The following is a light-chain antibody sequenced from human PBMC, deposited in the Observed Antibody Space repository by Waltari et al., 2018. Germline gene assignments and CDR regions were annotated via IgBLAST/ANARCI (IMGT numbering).Light chain of an antibody. CDR3: CSYAGSVV. J-gene: IGLJ2*01. CDR2: EGT. Sequence: QSALTQPASVSGSPGQSITISCTAISSDVTNYNFVSWYQQHPGKAPKLMIYEGTKRPSGVSNRFSGSKSGNTASLTISGLQAEDEADYYCCSYAGSVVFGGGTKLTVL. V-gene: IGLV2-23*01. CDR1: SSDVTNYNF.